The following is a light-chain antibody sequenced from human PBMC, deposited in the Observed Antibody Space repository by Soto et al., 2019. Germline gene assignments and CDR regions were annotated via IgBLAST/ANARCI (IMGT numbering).Light chain of an antibody. CDR2: NNN. J-gene: IGLJ1*01. CDR3: AAWADSLNGDV. Sequence: QPVLTQPPSASGTPGQRVTISCSGGSSNIGTNAVNWYQQLPGTAPKLLIYNNNQRPSGVPDRFSGSKSGTSASLAISGLQSEDEADYYCAAWADSLNGDVFGTGTKLTVL. CDR1: SSNIGTNA. V-gene: IGLV1-44*01.